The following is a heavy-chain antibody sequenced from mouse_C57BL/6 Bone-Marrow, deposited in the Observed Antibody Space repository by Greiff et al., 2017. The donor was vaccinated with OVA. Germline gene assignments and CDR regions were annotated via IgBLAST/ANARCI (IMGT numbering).Heavy chain of an antibody. D-gene: IGHD3-2*02. CDR1: GYTFTSYW. CDR3: ASAQAKGDYYAMDY. J-gene: IGHJ4*01. V-gene: IGHV1-72*01. CDR2: IDPNSGGT. Sequence: QVQLQQPGAELVKPGASVKLSCKASGYTFTSYWMHWVKQRPGRGLEWIGRIDPNSGGTKYNEKFKSKATLTVDKPSSTAYMQLSSLTSEDSAVYYCASAQAKGDYYAMDYWGQGTSVTVSS.